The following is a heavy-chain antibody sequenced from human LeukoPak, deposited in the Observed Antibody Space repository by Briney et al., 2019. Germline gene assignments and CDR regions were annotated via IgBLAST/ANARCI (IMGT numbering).Heavy chain of an antibody. CDR3: ARTDYDSNLPQVDLYYYYYMDV. CDR1: GYTFTGYY. CDR2: INPTGSST. D-gene: IGHD3-22*01. J-gene: IGHJ6*03. Sequence: ASEKVSCKASGYTFTGYYMHWVRQAPGQGLEWLGLINPTGSSTLYAQKFQGRVTMTTDTSTSTAYMELRSLRSDDTAVYYCARTDYDSNLPQVDLYYYYYMDVWGKGTTVTVSS. V-gene: IGHV1-46*01.